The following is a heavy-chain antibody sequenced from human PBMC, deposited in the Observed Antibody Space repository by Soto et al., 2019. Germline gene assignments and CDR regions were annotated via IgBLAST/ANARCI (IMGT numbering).Heavy chain of an antibody. J-gene: IGHJ4*02. CDR1: GDSITSGSGY. CDR3: ARGLKGPDY. V-gene: IGHV4-31*03. Sequence: QVQLQESGPGLVKPSQTLSLTCTVSGDSITSGSGYWSWVRQHPGRGLEWLGYIFHSGRTYYSPSLSSRLTLSIDTSNNQLSLHLRSVAAADTAVYYCARGLKGPDYWGQGTLVTVSS. CDR2: IFHSGRT.